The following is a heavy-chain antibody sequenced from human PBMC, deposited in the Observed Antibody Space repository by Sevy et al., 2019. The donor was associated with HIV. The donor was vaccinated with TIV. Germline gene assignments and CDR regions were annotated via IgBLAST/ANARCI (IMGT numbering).Heavy chain of an antibody. CDR3: ATVGLRYYSGSSSYQGDWFDP. D-gene: IGHD2-15*01. Sequence: ASAKVSCKVSGYTLTKLSIHWVRQAPGKGLEWMGDFDPQDDEILYAQRFQGRLTMTEDTSTETAYMELSGLTSEDTAVYYCATVGLRYYSGSSSYQGDWFDPWGQGTLVTVSS. CDR1: GYTLTKLS. CDR2: FDPQDDEI. J-gene: IGHJ5*02. V-gene: IGHV1-24*01.